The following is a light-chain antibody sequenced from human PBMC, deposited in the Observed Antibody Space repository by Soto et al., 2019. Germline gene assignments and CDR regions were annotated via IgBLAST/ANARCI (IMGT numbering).Light chain of an antibody. V-gene: IGKV1-39*01. Sequence: DIQMTQSPSSLSASVGDRVTITCRASQTISTYLNWYQQKPGKAPRLLIYDASSLLRGVPSRFSGSGSGTDFTLTIASLQPEDFSTYYCQQSDSTPYTFDQGTKVDIK. CDR3: QQSDSTPYT. J-gene: IGKJ2*01. CDR1: QTISTY. CDR2: DAS.